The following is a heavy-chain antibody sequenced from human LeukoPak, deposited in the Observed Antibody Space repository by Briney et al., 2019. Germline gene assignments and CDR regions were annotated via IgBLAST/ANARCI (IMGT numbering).Heavy chain of an antibody. CDR2: INPNSGGT. CDR3: ARADRLHGGPYLIGP. CDR1: GYSFTDYY. D-gene: IGHD2-21*01. J-gene: IGHJ5*02. Sequence: ASVKVSCKTSGYSFTDYYMHWVRQAPGQGLEWMGWINPNSGGTSSAQKFQGRVTMTREKSITTVYMEVSWLTSDATAIYYCARADRLHGGPYLIGPWGQGTLVTVSS. V-gene: IGHV1-2*02.